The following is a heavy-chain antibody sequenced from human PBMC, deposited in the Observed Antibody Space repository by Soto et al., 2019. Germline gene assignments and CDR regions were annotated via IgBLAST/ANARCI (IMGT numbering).Heavy chain of an antibody. CDR2: MNPNSGNT. V-gene: IGHV1-8*01. CDR3: ARGHYYDFWIGYFQAAHDVFAI. D-gene: IGHD3-3*01. J-gene: IGHJ3*02. CDR1: GYTFTSYD. Sequence: RASVKVSCKASGYTFTSYDINWVRQATGQGLEWMGWMNPNSGNTGYAQKFQGRVTMTRNTSISTAYMELSSLRSEDTAVYYCARGHYYDFWIGYFQAAHDVFAICGQGTIVTGSS.